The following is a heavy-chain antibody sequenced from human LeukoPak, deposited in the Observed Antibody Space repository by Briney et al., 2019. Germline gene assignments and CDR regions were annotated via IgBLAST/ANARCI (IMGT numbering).Heavy chain of an antibody. D-gene: IGHD4-17*01. CDR1: GFTFSSFS. Sequence: GGSLRLSCAASGFTFSSFSMNWVRQAPGKGLEWVSYISSGSTTIYYADSVKGRFTISRDNSKNTLYLQMNSLRAEDTAVYYCAKGDMYYGVYFDYWGQGTLVTVSS. CDR3: AKGDMYYGVYFDY. V-gene: IGHV3-48*01. J-gene: IGHJ4*02. CDR2: ISSGSTTI.